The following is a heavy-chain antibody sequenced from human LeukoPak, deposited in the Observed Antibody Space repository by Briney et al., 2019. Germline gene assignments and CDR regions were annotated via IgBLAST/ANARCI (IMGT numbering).Heavy chain of an antibody. CDR1: GFTFSDYY. V-gene: IGHV3-11*01. CDR2: ISSSGSTI. J-gene: IGHJ5*02. Sequence: GGSLRLSCAASGFTFSDYYMSWIRQAPGKGQEWVSYISSSGSTIYYADSVKGRFTISRDNAKNSLYLQMNSLRAEDTAVYYCARVPSGGIAGINWFDPWGQGTLVTVSS. CDR3: ARVPSGGIAGINWFDP. D-gene: IGHD6-13*01.